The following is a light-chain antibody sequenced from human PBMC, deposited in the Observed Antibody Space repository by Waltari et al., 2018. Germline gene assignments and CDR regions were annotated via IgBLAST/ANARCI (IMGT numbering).Light chain of an antibody. CDR2: GAS. Sequence: EIAMTQSPATLSVSPGERATLSCRASQSVSSNLAWYQQRPGQAPRLLIYGASSRATGIPARFSGSGSGTEFTLTITSLQSEDFAVYYCQQYNTWPPKTFGGGTKVEIK. V-gene: IGKV3-15*01. J-gene: IGKJ4*01. CDR3: QQYNTWPPKT. CDR1: QSVSSN.